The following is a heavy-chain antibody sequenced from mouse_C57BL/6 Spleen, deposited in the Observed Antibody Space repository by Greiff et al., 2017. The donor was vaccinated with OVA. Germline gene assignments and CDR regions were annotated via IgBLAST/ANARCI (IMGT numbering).Heavy chain of an antibody. J-gene: IGHJ1*03. CDR3: ERHGGYFDV. V-gene: IGHV5-9*04. CDR2: ISGGGGNT. Sequence: EVQVVESGGGLVKPGGSLKLSCAASGFTFSSYTMSWVRQTPEKRLEWVATISGGGGNTYYPDSVKGRFTISRDNAKNTLYLQMSSLRSEDTAVYYCERHGGYFDVWGKGTTVTVSS. CDR1: GFTFSSYT.